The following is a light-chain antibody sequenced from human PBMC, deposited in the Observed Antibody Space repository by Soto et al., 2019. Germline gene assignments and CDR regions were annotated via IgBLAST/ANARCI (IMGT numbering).Light chain of an antibody. CDR3: QQYVLGLT. CDR1: QSISSSY. J-gene: IGKJ3*01. CDR2: AAS. Sequence: EVVLTQSPGTLSLSPGERATLSCKTSQSISSSYLAWYQQKPGQAPGLLIYAASYRATGIPDRFSGSGSGTDFTLTVSRLEPEDFAVYYCQQYVLGLTFGPGTKVDIK. V-gene: IGKV3-20*01.